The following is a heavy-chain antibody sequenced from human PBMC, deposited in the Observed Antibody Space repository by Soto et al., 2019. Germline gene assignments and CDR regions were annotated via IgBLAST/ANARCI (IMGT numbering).Heavy chain of an antibody. J-gene: IGHJ5*02. V-gene: IGHV3-23*01. CDR3: ARTSYGGDCYNNLVFLFDH. D-gene: IGHD2-21*02. CDR1: GFTFSSYA. Sequence: GGSLRLSCAASGFTFSSYAMSWARQAPGKGLEWVSAISGSGGSTYYADSVKGRFTISRDNSKNTLHLKMNSMRAEDTAVYYCARTSYGGDCYNNLVFLFDHWRQGTLVTVSS. CDR2: ISGSGGST.